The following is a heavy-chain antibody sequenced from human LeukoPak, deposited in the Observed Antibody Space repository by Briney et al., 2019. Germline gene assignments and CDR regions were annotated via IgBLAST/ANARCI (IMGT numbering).Heavy chain of an antibody. CDR1: GFTFSYYA. CDR3: AKGITVFGLTIDFLEY. D-gene: IGHD3/OR15-3a*01. V-gene: IGHV3-23*01. J-gene: IGHJ4*02. Sequence: PGGSLRLSCAPSGFTFSYYAMSWVRQAPGKGLEWVSAITGSGGSTYYADSVKGRFTISRDNSNNTLYLQMNSLRADDTAVYYCAKGITVFGLTIDFLEYWGQGTLVTVSS. CDR2: ITGSGGST.